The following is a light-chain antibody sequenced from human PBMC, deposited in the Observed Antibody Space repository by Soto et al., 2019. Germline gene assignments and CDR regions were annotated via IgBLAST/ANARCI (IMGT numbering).Light chain of an antibody. V-gene: IGKV3-11*01. CDR2: DAS. CDR3: QQRTNWLT. J-gene: IGKJ3*01. CDR1: QNVSTY. Sequence: EIVLTQSPATLFLSPGERVTLSCRASQNVSTYLAWYQQKPGQAPRLLIYDASDRATGIPARFSGSGSGTDFTLTISSLEPEDFAVYYCQQRTNWLTFGPGTKVDIK.